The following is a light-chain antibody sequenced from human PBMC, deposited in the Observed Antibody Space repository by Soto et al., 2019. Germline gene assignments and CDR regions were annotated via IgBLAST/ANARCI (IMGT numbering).Light chain of an antibody. CDR2: DVS. CDR1: SSDIGGYTY. CDR3: NSYKTTSALV. J-gene: IGLJ1*01. V-gene: IGLV2-11*01. Sequence: QSVLTQPRSVSGSPGQSVTISCTGTSSDIGGYTYVSWYQQHPGKAPKVIIYDVSERPSGVPDRFSGSKSGNTASLTISGLQNEDEADYYCNSYKTTSALVFGTGTKVTV.